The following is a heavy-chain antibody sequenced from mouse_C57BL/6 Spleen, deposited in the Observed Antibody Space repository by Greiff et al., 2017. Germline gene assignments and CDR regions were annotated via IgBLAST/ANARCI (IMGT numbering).Heavy chain of an antibody. V-gene: IGHV1-4*01. CDR2: NNPSSGYT. Sequence: QVHVKQSGAELARPGASVKMSCKASGYTFTSYTMHWVKQRPGQGLEWIGYNNPSSGYTKYNQKFKDKATLTADKSSSTAYMQLSSLTSEDSAVYYCARRGYAMDYWGQGTSVTVSS. J-gene: IGHJ4*01. CDR1: GYTFTSYT. CDR3: ARRGYAMDY.